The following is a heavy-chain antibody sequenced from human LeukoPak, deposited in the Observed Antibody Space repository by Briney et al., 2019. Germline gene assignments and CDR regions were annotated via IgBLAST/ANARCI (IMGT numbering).Heavy chain of an antibody. CDR1: GGSISSYY. CDR2: IYYSGST. D-gene: IGHD3-10*01. CDR3: ANARNMYYLTF. Sequence: SETLSLTCTVSGGSISSYYWSWIRQPPGKGLEWIGYIYYSGSTNYNPSLKSRVTISVDTSKNQFSLKLSSVTAADTAVYYCANARNMYYLTFWGQGTLVTVSS. V-gene: IGHV4-59*08. J-gene: IGHJ4*02.